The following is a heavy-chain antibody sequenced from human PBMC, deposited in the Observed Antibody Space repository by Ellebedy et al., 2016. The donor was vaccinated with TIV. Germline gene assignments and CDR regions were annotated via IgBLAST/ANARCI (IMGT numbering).Heavy chain of an antibody. Sequence: ASVKVSXXVSGYTLTELSMHWVRQAPGKGLEWMGGFDPEDGETIYAQKFQGRVTMTEDTSTDTAYMELSSLRSEDTAVYYCARVRRVAAAHNWYFDLWGRGTLVTVSS. CDR3: ARVRRVAAAHNWYFDL. D-gene: IGHD6-13*01. CDR2: FDPEDGET. CDR1: GYTLTELS. V-gene: IGHV1-24*01. J-gene: IGHJ2*01.